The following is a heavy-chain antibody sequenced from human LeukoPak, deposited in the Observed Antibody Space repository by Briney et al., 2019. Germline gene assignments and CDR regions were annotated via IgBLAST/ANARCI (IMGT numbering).Heavy chain of an antibody. CDR2: ISSGSSSI. CDR3: ARGVTGSGWYDY. D-gene: IGHD6-13*01. V-gene: IGHV3-48*02. J-gene: IGHJ4*02. CDR1: GFTFSSYS. Sequence: PGGSLRLSCAASGFTFSSYSMNWVRQAPGKGLEWASYISSGSSSIYYADSVKGRFTISRDNAKNSLYLQMNSLRDEDTAVYYCARGVTGSGWYDYWGQGTLVTVSS.